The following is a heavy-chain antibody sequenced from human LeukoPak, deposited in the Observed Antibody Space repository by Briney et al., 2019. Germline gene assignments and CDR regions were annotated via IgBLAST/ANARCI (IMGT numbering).Heavy chain of an antibody. CDR1: GGSISSSSYY. D-gene: IGHD3-10*01. V-gene: IGHV4-39*02. CDR3: ARERVRPHYYYGMDV. CDR2: IYYSGST. Sequence: SETLSLTCTVSGGSISSSSYYWGWIRQPPGKGLEWIGSIYYSGSTYYNPSLKSRVTISVDTSKNQFSLKLSSVTAADTAVYYCARERVRPHYYYGMDVWGQGTTVTVSS. J-gene: IGHJ6*02.